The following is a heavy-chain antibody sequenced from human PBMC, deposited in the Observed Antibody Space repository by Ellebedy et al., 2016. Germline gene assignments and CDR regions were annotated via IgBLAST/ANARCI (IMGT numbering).Heavy chain of an antibody. CDR2: IYYSGST. CDR3: ARSPPPAGYFDY. D-gene: IGHD2-2*03. J-gene: IGHJ4*02. V-gene: IGHV4-59*01. Sequence: GSLRLSXTASGGSISSYYWSWIRQPPGKGLEWIGYIYYSGSTNYNPSLKSRVTISVDTSKNQFSLKLSSVTAADTAVYYCARSPPPAGYFDYWGQGTLVTVSS. CDR1: GGSISSYY.